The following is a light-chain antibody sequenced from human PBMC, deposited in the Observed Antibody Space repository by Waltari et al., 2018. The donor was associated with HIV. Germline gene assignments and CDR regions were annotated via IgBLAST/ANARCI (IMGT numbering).Light chain of an antibody. Sequence: SYVLTQPPSVSAVPGQTATITRGGSDIGTHSVNRYQQKPGQAPVMVVYDDGDRPSGISERFSGSNSGNTATLTISRVEAGDEADYYCQVWDLGSDQLVFGTATKVTVL. CDR2: DDG. CDR1: DIGTHS. CDR3: QVWDLGSDQLV. J-gene: IGLJ1*01. V-gene: IGLV3-21*02.